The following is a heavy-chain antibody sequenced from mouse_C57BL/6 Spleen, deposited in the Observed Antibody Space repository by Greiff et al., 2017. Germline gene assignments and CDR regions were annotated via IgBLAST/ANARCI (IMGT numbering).Heavy chain of an antibody. CDR3: ARSSYYDDDGYYYDD. CDR1: GYTFTSYW. D-gene: IGHD2-4*01. J-gene: IGHJ2*01. CDR2: INPSNGGT. Sequence: VQLQQSGTELVKPGASVKLSCKASGYTFTSYWMHWVKQRPGQGLEWIGNINPSNGGTNYNEKFKSKATLTVDKSSSTAYMQLSSLTSEDSAVYNCARSSYYDDDGYYYDDWGQGTTLTVSS. V-gene: IGHV1-53*01.